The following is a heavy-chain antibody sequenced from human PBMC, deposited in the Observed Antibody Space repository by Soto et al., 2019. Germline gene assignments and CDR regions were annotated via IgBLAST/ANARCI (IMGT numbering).Heavy chain of an antibody. D-gene: IGHD6-13*01. Sequence: SETLSLTCAVHGGAFIGYYWSWIRQPPGKGLEWIGEINHSGSTNYNPSLKSRVTISVDTSKNQCSLKLSSVTAADTAVYYCARAAYSSSWYNWFDPWGQGTLVTVS. J-gene: IGHJ5*02. CDR2: INHSGST. CDR1: GGAFIGYY. CDR3: ARAAYSSSWYNWFDP. V-gene: IGHV4-34*01.